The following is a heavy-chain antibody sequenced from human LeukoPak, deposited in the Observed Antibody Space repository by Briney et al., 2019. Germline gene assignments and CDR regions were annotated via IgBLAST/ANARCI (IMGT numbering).Heavy chain of an antibody. CDR2: ISYDGSNK. D-gene: IGHD6-19*01. V-gene: IGHV3-30*18. CDR1: GFIFYNYG. J-gene: IGHJ4*02. Sequence: GRSLRLSCAASGFIFYNYGMHWVRQAPGKGLEWVAVISYDGSNKYYADSVKGRFTISRDNSKNTLYLQMNSLRADDTAVYYCAKETPYSSGWYGVVDYWGQGTLVTVSS. CDR3: AKETPYSSGWYGVVDY.